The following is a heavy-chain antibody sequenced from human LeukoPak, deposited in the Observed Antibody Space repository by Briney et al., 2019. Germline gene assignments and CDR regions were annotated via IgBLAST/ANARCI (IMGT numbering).Heavy chain of an antibody. V-gene: IGHV3-30*02. CDR1: GFTFSSYG. CDR3: AKDSRWFGELSPLDY. Sequence: PGGSLRLSCAASGFTFSSYGMHWVRQAPRKGLEWVAFIRYDGSNKYYADSVKGRFTISRDNSKNTLYLQMNSLRAEDTAVYYCAKDSRWFGELSPLDYWGQGTLVTVSS. D-gene: IGHD3-10*01. J-gene: IGHJ4*02. CDR2: IRYDGSNK.